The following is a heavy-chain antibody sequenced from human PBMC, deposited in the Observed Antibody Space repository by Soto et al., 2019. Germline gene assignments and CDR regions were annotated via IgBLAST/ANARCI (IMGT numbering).Heavy chain of an antibody. J-gene: IGHJ4*02. CDR2: IYYSGST. Sequence: PSETLSLTCTVSIGSISSGTYYWGWIRQSPGKGLEWIGTIYYSGSTYYNPSLNSRVTISVDTSNNQFSLRLSSVTAADTAVYYCARHRRGVGATIDYYFDYWGQGTLVTVSS. D-gene: IGHD1-26*01. V-gene: IGHV4-39*01. CDR1: IGSISSGTYY. CDR3: ARHRRGVGATIDYYFDY.